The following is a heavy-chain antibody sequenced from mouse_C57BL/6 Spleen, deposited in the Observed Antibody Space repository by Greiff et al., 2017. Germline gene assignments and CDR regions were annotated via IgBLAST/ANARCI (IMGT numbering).Heavy chain of an antibody. CDR1: GYTFTGYW. V-gene: IGHV1-9*01. CDR3: ARRGAPYFDY. D-gene: IGHD3-1*01. Sequence: VQLQQSGAELMKPGASVKLSCKATGYTFTGYWIEWVKQRPGHGLEWIGEILPGSGSTHYTEKFKGKATFTADTSSNTAYMQLSSLTTEDSAIYYCARRGAPYFDYWGQGTTLTVSS. CDR2: ILPGSGST. J-gene: IGHJ2*01.